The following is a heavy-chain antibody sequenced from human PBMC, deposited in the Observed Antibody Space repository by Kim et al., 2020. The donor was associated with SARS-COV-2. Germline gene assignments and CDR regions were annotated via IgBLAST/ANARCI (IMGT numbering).Heavy chain of an antibody. J-gene: IGHJ2*01. CDR2: ISLSGSTV. CDR1: GFSFSSYF. Sequence: GGSLRLSCEASGFSFSSYFMNWVRQAPGKGLEWVSFISLSGSTVDYADSVKGRFTISRDNARNSLFLEMNSLRAEDTAVYYCVRDPTTVTLGYFDLWGRGTLVTVSS. CDR3: VRDPTTVTLGYFDL. D-gene: IGHD4-17*01. V-gene: IGHV3-48*04.